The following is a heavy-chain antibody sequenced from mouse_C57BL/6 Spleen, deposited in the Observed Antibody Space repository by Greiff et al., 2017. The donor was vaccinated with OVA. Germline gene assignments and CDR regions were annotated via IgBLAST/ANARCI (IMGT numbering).Heavy chain of an antibody. CDR1: GFSFNTYA. CDR3: VRESYAMDY. V-gene: IGHV10-1*01. CDR2: IRSKSNNYAT. J-gene: IGHJ4*01. Sequence: EVQVVESGGGLVQPKGSLKLSCAASGFSFNTYAMNWVRQAPGKGLEWVARIRSKSNNYATYYADSVKDRFTISRDDSESMLYLKMNNLKTEDTAMYYCVRESYAMDYWGQGTSVTVSS.